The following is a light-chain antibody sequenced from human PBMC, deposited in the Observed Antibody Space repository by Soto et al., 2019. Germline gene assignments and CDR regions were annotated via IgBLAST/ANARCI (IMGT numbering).Light chain of an antibody. V-gene: IGLV1-40*01. CDR1: NSNIGAGYD. J-gene: IGLJ1*01. Sequence: QSVLTQPPSVSGAPGQRVTISCTGSNSNIGAGYDVHWYQQLPGTAPKLLIYGSSNRPSGVPDRFSGSKSDTSASLAITGLQAEDEADYCCQSFDTSLSGYVFGTGTKLTVL. CDR3: QSFDTSLSGYV. CDR2: GSS.